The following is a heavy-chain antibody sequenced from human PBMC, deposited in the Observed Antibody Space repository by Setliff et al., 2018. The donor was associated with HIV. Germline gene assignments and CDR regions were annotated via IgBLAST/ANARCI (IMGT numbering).Heavy chain of an antibody. CDR2: IIPILGVA. Sequence: ASVKVSCKASRSTFNSYTINWVRQAPGQGLDWMGRIIPILGVANYAQRFQGKVTITADKSTSTAYMELTSLRFDDTAMYYCVRGVQSPPHYSSCYMDVWGEGTMVTVSS. CDR1: RSTFNSYT. J-gene: IGHJ6*03. CDR3: VRGVQSPPHYSSCYMDV. V-gene: IGHV1-69*02. D-gene: IGHD3-3*01.